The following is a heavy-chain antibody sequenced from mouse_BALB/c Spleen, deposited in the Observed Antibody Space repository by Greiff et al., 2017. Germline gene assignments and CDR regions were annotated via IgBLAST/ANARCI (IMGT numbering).Heavy chain of an antibody. CDR3: ARNRLPADAMDY. CDR2: IWSGGST. CDR1: GFSLTSYG. Sequence: QVQLQQSGPGLVQPSQSLSITCTVSGFSLTSYGVHWVRQSPGKGLEWLGVIWSGGSTDYNAAFISRLSISKDNSKSQVFLKMNRLQANDTAIYYCARNRLPADAMDYWGQGTSVTVSS. V-gene: IGHV2-2*02. J-gene: IGHJ4*01.